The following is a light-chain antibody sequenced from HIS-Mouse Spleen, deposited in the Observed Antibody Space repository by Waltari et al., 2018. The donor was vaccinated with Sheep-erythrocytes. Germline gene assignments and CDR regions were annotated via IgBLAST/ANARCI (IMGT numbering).Light chain of an antibody. CDR1: SSSIGNTA. Sequence: QSVLTQPPSVSEAPRQRVPISWSGTSSSIGNTAVTWYQQLPGKAPKLLIYEDDLLPSGVSDRFSGSKSGTSASLAISGLQSEDEADYYCAAWDDSLNGWVFGGGTKLTVL. CDR2: EDD. CDR3: AAWDDSLNGWV. V-gene: IGLV1-36*01. J-gene: IGLJ3*02.